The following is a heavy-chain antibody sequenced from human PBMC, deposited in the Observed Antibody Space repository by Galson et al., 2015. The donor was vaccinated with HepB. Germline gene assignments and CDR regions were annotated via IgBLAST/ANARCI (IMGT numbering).Heavy chain of an antibody. V-gene: IGHV3-30*18. J-gene: IGHJ4*02. Sequence: SLRLSCAASGFTFSNFGMHWVRQAPGKGLEWVAVISYDDSHKYYPDSVKGRFTISRDNSKNTLYLQMSSLTTEDTAVYYCAKEGGVFQYYFDYWGQGTLVTVSS. CDR2: ISYDDSHK. D-gene: IGHD3-16*01. CDR1: GFTFSNFG. CDR3: AKEGGVFQYYFDY.